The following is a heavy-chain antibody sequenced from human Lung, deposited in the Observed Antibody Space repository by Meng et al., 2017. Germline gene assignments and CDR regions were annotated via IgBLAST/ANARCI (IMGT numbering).Heavy chain of an antibody. CDR2: ITAGNGNT. J-gene: IGHJ5*02. D-gene: IGHD6-19*01. CDR3: ARGDQPWPHRFDP. V-gene: IGHV1-3*01. CDR1: GYTFTNYA. Sequence: QGHIVQSGAEVKTPGASVRLSCMASGYTFTNYAIHWVRQAPGQRLEWMGWITAGNGNTKYSQKFQGRVTIIRDTSASTVYMELSSLRSEDTAVYYCARGDQPWPHRFDPWGQGTLVTVSS.